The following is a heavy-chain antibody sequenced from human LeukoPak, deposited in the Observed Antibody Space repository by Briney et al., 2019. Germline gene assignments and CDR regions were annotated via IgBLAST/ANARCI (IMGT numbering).Heavy chain of an antibody. V-gene: IGHV3-23*01. D-gene: IGHD3-22*01. CDR3: AKRGVVIRVILVGFHKEAYYFDS. Sequence: PGGSLRLSCAVSGITLSNYAMIWVRQAPGKGLEWVAGISDSGGRTNYADSVQGRFTISRDNPKYTLYLQLSSLRAEDTAVYFCAKRGVVIRVILVGFHKEAYYFDSWGQGALVTVSS. CDR1: GITLSNYA. CDR2: ISDSGGRT. J-gene: IGHJ4*02.